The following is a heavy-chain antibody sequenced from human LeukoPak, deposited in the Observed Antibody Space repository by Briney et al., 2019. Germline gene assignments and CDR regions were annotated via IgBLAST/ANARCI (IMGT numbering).Heavy chain of an antibody. CDR1: GGTFSSYA. Sequence: EASVKVSCKASGGTFSSYAISWVRQAPGQGLEWMGGIIPIFGTANYAQKFQGRVTITRDTSASTAYMELSSLRSEDTAVYYCARTLLWFGELLYRDRGDDAFDIWGQGTMVTVSS. V-gene: IGHV1-69*05. J-gene: IGHJ3*02. CDR3: ARTLLWFGELLYRDRGDDAFDI. D-gene: IGHD3-10*01. CDR2: IIPIFGTA.